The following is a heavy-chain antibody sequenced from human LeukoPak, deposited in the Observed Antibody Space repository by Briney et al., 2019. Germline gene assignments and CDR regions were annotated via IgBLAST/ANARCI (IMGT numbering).Heavy chain of an antibody. Sequence: PSETLSLTCTVSGGSISRYYWSWIRQPPGKGLEWIGYIYYSGSTNYNPSLKSRVNISVDTSKNQFSLKLSSVTAADTAVYYCARDRKDYYMDVWGKGTTVTVSS. J-gene: IGHJ6*03. CDR3: ARDRKDYYMDV. V-gene: IGHV4-59*01. CDR1: GGSISRYY. CDR2: IYYSGST.